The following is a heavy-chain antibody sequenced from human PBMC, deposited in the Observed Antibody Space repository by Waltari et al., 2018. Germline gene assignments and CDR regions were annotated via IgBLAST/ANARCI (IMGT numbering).Heavy chain of an antibody. CDR2: VDPEDGES. D-gene: IGHD2-8*01. J-gene: IGHJ4*02. Sequence: EVQLVQSGAAVKKHGATVKISCKASGYTFTDYYVHWVQQAPGKGLEWVGRVDPEDGESVYAEKFQGRLTITADTSTDTAYIELSTLRSEDTALFYCATERPQMVFPPLQYWGQGTLVTVSS. CDR3: ATERPQMVFPPLQY. V-gene: IGHV1-69-2*01. CDR1: GYTFTDYY.